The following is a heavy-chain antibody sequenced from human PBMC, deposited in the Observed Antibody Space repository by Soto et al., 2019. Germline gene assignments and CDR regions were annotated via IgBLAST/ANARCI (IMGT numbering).Heavy chain of an antibody. CDR2: ISAYNGNT. V-gene: IGHV1-18*01. CDR1: GYIFTSYG. CDR3: ARGAATKILVLMYDALEI. J-gene: IGHJ3*02. D-gene: IGHD5-12*01. Sequence: GASVKVSCKASGYIFTSYGISWVRQAPGQGLEWMGWISAYNGNTNYAQKVQGRVTMTTDTSTTTAYMELRSLRSDDTAVYYCARGAATKILVLMYDALEIWGQGTMVTVSS.